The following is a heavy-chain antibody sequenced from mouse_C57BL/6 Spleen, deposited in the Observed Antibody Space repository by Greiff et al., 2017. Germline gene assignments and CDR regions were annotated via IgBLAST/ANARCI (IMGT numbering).Heavy chain of an antibody. D-gene: IGHD1-1*01. V-gene: IGHV1-62-2*01. CDR3: ARHEDYYGSSYVHWYFDV. Sequence: VQVVESGAELVKPGASVKLSCKASGYTFTEYTIHWVKQRSGQGLEWIGWFYPGSGSIKYNEKFKDKATLTADKSSSTVYMELSRLTSEDSAVYFCARHEDYYGSSYVHWYFDVWGTGTTVTVSS. J-gene: IGHJ1*03. CDR1: GYTFTEYT. CDR2: FYPGSGSI.